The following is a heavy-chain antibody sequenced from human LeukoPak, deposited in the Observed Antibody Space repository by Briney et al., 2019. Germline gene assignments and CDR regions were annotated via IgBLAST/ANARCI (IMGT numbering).Heavy chain of an antibody. CDR3: VRDGQLGYDALDI. CDR1: GDSFSSNTAA. V-gene: IGHV6-1*01. D-gene: IGHD1-1*01. J-gene: IGHJ3*02. CDR2: TYYRSKWYN. Sequence: SQTLSLTCAISGDSFSSNTAAWTWLRQSPARGLGWLGRTYYRSKWYNDYAVCVRDRITVNPDTSKNEFSLQLNSVTPEDTAVYYCVRDGQLGYDALDIWGQGTLVTVSS.